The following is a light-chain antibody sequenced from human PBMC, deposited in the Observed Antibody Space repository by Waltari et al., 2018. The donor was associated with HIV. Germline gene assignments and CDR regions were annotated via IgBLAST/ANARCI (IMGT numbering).Light chain of an antibody. CDR3: QQHDTSLYS. V-gene: IGKV3-20*01. J-gene: IGKJ2*03. CDR2: GAS. Sequence: IVLTQSPGTLSLSPGQRATLSCRASQSLTGTSLAWYQQIPGQPPRLLIYGASNRATRIPDRCTAFGSGTDFTLTISELEPADSAIYFCQQHDTSLYSFGQGTRLEIK. CDR1: QSLTGTS.